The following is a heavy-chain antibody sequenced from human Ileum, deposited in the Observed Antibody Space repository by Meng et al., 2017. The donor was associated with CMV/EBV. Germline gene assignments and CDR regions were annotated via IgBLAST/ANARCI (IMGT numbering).Heavy chain of an antibody. CDR1: GGTFSSYA. V-gene: IGHV1-69*05. CDR2: IIPIFGTA. Sequence: SVKVSCKASGGTFSSYAISWVRQAPGQGLEWMGGIIPIFGTANYAQKFQGRVTITTDESTSTAYMELSSLRSEDTAVYYCAGAKDIVVVPAANLYYYYGMDVWGQGTMVTVSS. CDR3: AGAKDIVVVPAANLYYYYGMDV. J-gene: IGHJ6*02. D-gene: IGHD2-2*01.